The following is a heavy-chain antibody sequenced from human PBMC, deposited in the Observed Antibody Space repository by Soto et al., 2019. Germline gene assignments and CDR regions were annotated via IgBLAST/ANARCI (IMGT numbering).Heavy chain of an antibody. CDR3: VKDLAATATGDSFDI. J-gene: IGHJ3*02. D-gene: IGHD1-1*01. CDR2: VTNSGSNT. CDR1: GFTFSTYA. Sequence: EVQLLESGGGLVQPGGSLRLSCAASGFTFSTYAMTWVRQAPGKGLEWVSSVTNSGSNTYHADSVKGRFTISRDNSKNMLLLQMNSLRAEDTALYYCVKDLAATATGDSFDIWGQGTMVTVSS. V-gene: IGHV3-23*01.